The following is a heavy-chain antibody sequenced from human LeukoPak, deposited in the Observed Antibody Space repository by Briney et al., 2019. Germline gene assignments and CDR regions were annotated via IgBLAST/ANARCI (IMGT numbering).Heavy chain of an antibody. CDR1: GGSFSGYY. J-gene: IGHJ5*02. Sequence: SETLSLTCAVSGGSFSGYYWSWIRQPPGKGLEWIGEINHSGSTNYNPSPKSRVTISVKKTKNKSPLTLSYVPAADPAVYYCARRYLRGVRGVIRTKPHNWFDPRREGT. CDR3: ARRYLRGVRGVIRTKPHNWFDP. V-gene: IGHV4-34*01. CDR2: INHSGST. D-gene: IGHD3-10*01.